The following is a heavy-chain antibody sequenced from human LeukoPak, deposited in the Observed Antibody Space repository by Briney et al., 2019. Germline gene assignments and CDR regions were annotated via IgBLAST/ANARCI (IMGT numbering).Heavy chain of an antibody. CDR3: AKDRNYYDSSGYRLYFDY. D-gene: IGHD3-22*01. CDR2: IRSSSRTI. V-gene: IGHV3-48*01. CDR1: GFTFSSYS. J-gene: IGHJ4*02. Sequence: GGSLRLSCAASGFTFSSYSMNWVRQAPGKGLEWVSYIRSSSRTIYYADSVKGRFTISRDNSKNTLYLQMNSLRAEDTAVYYCAKDRNYYDSSGYRLYFDYWGQGTLVTVSS.